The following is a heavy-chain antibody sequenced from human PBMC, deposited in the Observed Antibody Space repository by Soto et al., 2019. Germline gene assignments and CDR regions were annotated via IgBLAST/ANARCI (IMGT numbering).Heavy chain of an antibody. Sequence: ASVKVSCKASGYTFTSYAMHWVRQAPGQRLEWMGWINAGNGNTKYSQKFQGRVTITRDTSASTAYMELSSLRSEDTAVYYCARPQSGPYYDILTGYYNVPPFDYWGQGTLVTVSS. J-gene: IGHJ4*02. CDR1: GYTFTSYA. V-gene: IGHV1-3*01. CDR3: ARPQSGPYYDILTGYYNVPPFDY. CDR2: INAGNGNT. D-gene: IGHD3-9*01.